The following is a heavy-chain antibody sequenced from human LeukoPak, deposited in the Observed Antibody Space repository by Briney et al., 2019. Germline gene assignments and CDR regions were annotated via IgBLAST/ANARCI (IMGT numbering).Heavy chain of an antibody. J-gene: IGHJ4*02. CDR2: INTNTGNP. CDR1: GYTFICFA. D-gene: IGHD3-22*01. Sequence: ASVKVSFKASGYTFICFAMNWVRPAPGQGLVWMGWINTNTGNPTYAQGFTGRFVFSLDTSVSTAYLQISSLKAEDTAVYYCARDEPYYYDSSGYDYWGQGTLVTVSS. V-gene: IGHV7-4-1*02. CDR3: ARDEPYYYDSSGYDY.